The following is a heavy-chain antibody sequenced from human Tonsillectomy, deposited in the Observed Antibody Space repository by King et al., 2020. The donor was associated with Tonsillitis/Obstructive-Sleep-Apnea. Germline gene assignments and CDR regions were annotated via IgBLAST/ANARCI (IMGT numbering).Heavy chain of an antibody. J-gene: IGHJ6*03. CDR1: GFTFSDYY. D-gene: IGHD3-3*01. V-gene: IGHV3-11*05. Sequence: VQLVESGGGLVKPGGSLRLSCAASGFTFSDYYMSWIRQAPGKGLEWVSYISSSSSYTNYADSVKGRFTISRDNAKNSQYLQMNSLRAEDTAVYYCARSLAPFYDFWTYYYYYYYMDVWGKGTTVTVSS. CDR2: ISSSSSYT. CDR3: ARSLAPFYDFWTYYYYYYYMDV.